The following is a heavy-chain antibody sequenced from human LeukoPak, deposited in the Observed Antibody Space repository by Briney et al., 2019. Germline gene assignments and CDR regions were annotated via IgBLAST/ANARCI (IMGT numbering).Heavy chain of an antibody. CDR1: GFTFSSYR. Sequence: PGGSLRLSCAASGFTFSSYRMHWVRQAPRKGLEWVAFIRYDGSNKYYADSVKGRFSISRDNSKNTLYLQMNSLRAEDTAVYYCAKDSGERTTGDYFDYWGQGTLVTVSS. CDR3: AKDSGERTTGDYFDY. J-gene: IGHJ4*02. V-gene: IGHV3-30*02. CDR2: IRYDGSNK. D-gene: IGHD3-10*01.